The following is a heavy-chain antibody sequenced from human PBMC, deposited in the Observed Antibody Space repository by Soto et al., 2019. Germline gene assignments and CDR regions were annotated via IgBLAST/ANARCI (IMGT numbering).Heavy chain of an antibody. J-gene: IGHJ4*02. Sequence: PSETLSPPATFLVAPITGVVYTWAGFRQHPGKGLEWIGYIYYSGSTYYNPSLKSRVTISVDTSKNQFSLKLSSVTAADTAVYYCARRYGSCFDYWGQGTLVTVSS. CDR1: VAPITGVVYT. CDR2: IYYSGST. V-gene: IGHV4-31*03. CDR3: ARRYGSCFDY. D-gene: IGHD5-18*01.